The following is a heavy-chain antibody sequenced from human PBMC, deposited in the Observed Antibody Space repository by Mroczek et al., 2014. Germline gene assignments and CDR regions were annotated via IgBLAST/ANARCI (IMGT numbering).Heavy chain of an antibody. CDR3: AKXRGIAARPAQSPFDY. CDR2: ISGSGGST. CDR1: GFTFSSYA. J-gene: IGHJ4*02. V-gene: IGHV3-23*01. Sequence: VQLQESGGGLVQPGGSLRLSCAASGFTFSSYAMSWVRQAPGKGLEWVSAISGSGGSTYYADSVKGRFTISRDNSKNTLYLQMNSLRAEDTAVYYCAKXRGIAARPAQSPFDYWGQGTLVTVSS. D-gene: IGHD6-6*01.